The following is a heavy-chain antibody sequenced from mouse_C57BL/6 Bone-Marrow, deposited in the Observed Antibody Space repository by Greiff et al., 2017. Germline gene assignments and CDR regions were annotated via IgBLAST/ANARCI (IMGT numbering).Heavy chain of an antibody. J-gene: IGHJ2*01. CDR2: SRNKANDYTT. V-gene: IGHV7-1*01. CDR3: ARDYGKGYFDY. Sequence: EVKLMESGGGLVQSGRSLRLSCATSGFTFSDFYMEWVRQAPGKGLEWIAASRNKANDYTTEYSASVKGRFIVSRVTSQSILYLQMNALRAEDTAIDYCARDYGKGYFDYWGQGTTLTVSS. D-gene: IGHD2-1*01. CDR1: GFTFSDFY.